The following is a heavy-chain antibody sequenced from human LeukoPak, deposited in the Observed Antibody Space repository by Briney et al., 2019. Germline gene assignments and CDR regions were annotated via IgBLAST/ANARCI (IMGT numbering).Heavy chain of an antibody. D-gene: IGHD4-17*01. CDR2: SSGDSDYT. Sequence: GGSLRLSCAASGFTFSTYTMSWVRQAPGKGLEWVSASSGDSDYTYYADSVEGRFTISRDNSKNTLYLQVNSLRAEDTAVYHCAREVLDYEIPYWYFDLWGRGTLVTVSS. CDR3: AREVLDYEIPYWYFDL. J-gene: IGHJ2*01. CDR1: GFTFSTYT. V-gene: IGHV3-23*01.